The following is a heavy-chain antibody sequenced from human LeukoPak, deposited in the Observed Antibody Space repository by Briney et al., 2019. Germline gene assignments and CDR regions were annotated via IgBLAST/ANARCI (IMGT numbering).Heavy chain of an antibody. D-gene: IGHD1-26*01. CDR2: IYYSGST. V-gene: IGHV4-59*08. CDR1: GGSISSYY. Sequence: SETLSLTCTVSGGSISSYYWSWIRQPPGKGLEWIGDIYYSGSTNYNPSLKSRVTISVDTSKNQFSLRLSSVTAADTAVYYSARLASGSYGPLTPFDYWGQGTMVTVSS. CDR3: ARLASGSYGPLTPFDY. J-gene: IGHJ4*02.